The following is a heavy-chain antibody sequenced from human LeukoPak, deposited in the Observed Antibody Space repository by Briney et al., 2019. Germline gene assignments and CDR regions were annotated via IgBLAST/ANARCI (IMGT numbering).Heavy chain of an antibody. CDR1: GFTVSSNY. Sequence: GGSLRLSCAASGFTVSSNYMSWVRQAPGKGLEWVSIIYSGGRTYYADSAKGRFTISRDIFKNTVYLQMNSLRAEDTAVYYCAREGATTAFDYWGQGTLVTVSS. CDR3: AREGATTAFDY. CDR2: IYSGGRT. D-gene: IGHD1-26*01. V-gene: IGHV3-53*01. J-gene: IGHJ4*02.